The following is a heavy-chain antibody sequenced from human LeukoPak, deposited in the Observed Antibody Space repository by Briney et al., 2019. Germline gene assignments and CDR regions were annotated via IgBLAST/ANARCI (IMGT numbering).Heavy chain of an antibody. CDR2: IYYSGST. CDR3: ARDFGPGPIGGYCSSTSCPWDY. Sequence: SETLSLTCTVSGGSISSSSYYWGWIRQPPGKGLEWIGSIYYSGSTYYNPSLKSRVTISVDTSKNQFSLKLSAVTAADTAVYYCARDFGPGPIGGYCSSTSCPWDYWGQGTLVTVSS. J-gene: IGHJ4*02. D-gene: IGHD2-2*01. CDR1: GGSISSSSYY. V-gene: IGHV4-39*07.